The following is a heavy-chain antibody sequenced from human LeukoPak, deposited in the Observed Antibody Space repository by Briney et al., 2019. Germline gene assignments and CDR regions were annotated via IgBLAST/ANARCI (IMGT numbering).Heavy chain of an antibody. J-gene: IGHJ4*02. D-gene: IGHD3-22*01. CDR2: ISSSSSTI. Sequence: PGGSLRLSCAASGFTFSSYDMNWVRQAPGKGLEWVSYISSSSSTIYYADSVKGRFTISRDNAKNSLYLQMNSLRDEDTAVYYCAKYYYDSSGYYYVFGYWGQGTLVTVSS. V-gene: IGHV3-48*02. CDR1: GFTFSSYD. CDR3: AKYYYDSSGYYYVFGY.